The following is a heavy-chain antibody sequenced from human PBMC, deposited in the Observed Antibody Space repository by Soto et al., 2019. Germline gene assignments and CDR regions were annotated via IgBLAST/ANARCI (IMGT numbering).Heavy chain of an antibody. J-gene: IGHJ4*02. D-gene: IGHD4-17*01. Sequence: SETLSLTCIVSGGSIGSYYWSWIRQPAGKGLEWIGRIYTSGITNYNPSLKSRVTMSVDTSKNQFSLKLTSVTAADTALYYCARFGCGEGYFYFWGQGTLVTSPQ. CDR1: GGSIGSYY. V-gene: IGHV4-4*07. CDR3: ARFGCGEGYFYF. CDR2: IYTSGIT.